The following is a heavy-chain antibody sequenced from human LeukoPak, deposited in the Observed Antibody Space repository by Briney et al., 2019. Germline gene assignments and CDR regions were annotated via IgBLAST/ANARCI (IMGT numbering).Heavy chain of an antibody. CDR2: IRYDGTNK. Sequence: GGSLRLSCAASGFTFFSYTMNWVRQAPGKGLEWVAFIRYDGTNKYYADSVKGRFTISRDNSKNTLYLKMNSLRGEDTAVYYCARRSSSGWYPDYYYYYKDVWGKGTTVTIS. CDR3: ARRSSSGWYPDYYYYYKDV. J-gene: IGHJ6*03. CDR1: GFTFFSYT. D-gene: IGHD6-19*01. V-gene: IGHV3-30*02.